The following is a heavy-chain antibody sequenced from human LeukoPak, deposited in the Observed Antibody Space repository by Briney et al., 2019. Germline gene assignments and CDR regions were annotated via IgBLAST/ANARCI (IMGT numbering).Heavy chain of an antibody. CDR1: GFTFSSYW. CDR2: IESGGSNT. Sequence: GGSLRLSCTASGFTFSSYWMHWVRQAPGKGLVWVSRIESGGSNTNYADSVKGRVTISRDNAKNTLYLEMNNLRDEDTAVYYCTRDRSYSSDSWGQGTLVTVSS. V-gene: IGHV3-74*01. D-gene: IGHD2-21*01. CDR3: TRDRSYSSDS. J-gene: IGHJ4*02.